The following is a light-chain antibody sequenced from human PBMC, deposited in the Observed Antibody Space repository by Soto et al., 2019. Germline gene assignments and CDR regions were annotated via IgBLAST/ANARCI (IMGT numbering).Light chain of an antibody. Sequence: DIVMTQSPDSLAVSLGERATINCKSSQSVLYSSNNKNYLAWYQQKPGQPPKLLIYWASTRESGVPDRFSGSGSGTDFTLTISSLQAEDVAVYYCQQYYSTLQGYTFGQGTKLEIK. J-gene: IGKJ2*01. V-gene: IGKV4-1*01. CDR3: QQYYSTLQGYT. CDR1: QSVLYSSNNKNY. CDR2: WAS.